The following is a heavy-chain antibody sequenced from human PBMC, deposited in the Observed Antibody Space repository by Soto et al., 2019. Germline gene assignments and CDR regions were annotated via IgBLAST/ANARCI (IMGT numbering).Heavy chain of an antibody. CDR1: GYTFASHG. Sequence: QVQLVQSGAEVKKPGASVKVSCKASGYTFASHGVTWVRQAPGQGLEWMGWISNYNVNANYAQKFQGRDTMTTDTSTRTVYMELRSLRSDDTAVYYCARGDGFFGYWGQGTLVTVSS. D-gene: IGHD2-21*02. CDR3: ARGDGFFGY. CDR2: ISNYNVNA. J-gene: IGHJ4*02. V-gene: IGHV1-18*01.